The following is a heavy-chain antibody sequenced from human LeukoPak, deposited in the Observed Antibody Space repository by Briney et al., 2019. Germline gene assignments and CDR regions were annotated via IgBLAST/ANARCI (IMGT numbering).Heavy chain of an antibody. CDR2: FDPEDGET. V-gene: IGHV1-24*01. J-gene: IGHJ4*02. Sequence: ASVKVSCKVSGYTLTELSMHWVRQAPGKGPEWMGGFDPEDGETIYAQKFQGRVTMTEDTSTDTAYMELSSLRSEDTAVYYCATQKVFGSRYASGYDPTFDYWGQGTLVTVSS. D-gene: IGHD5-12*01. CDR1: GYTLTELS. CDR3: ATQKVFGSRYASGYDPTFDY.